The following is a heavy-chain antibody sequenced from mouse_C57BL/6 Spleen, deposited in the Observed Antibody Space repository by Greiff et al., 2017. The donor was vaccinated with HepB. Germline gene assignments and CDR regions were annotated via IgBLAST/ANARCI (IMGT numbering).Heavy chain of an antibody. Sequence: EVNVVESGGGLVKPGGSLKLSCAASGFTFSSYAMSWVRQTPEKRLEWVATISDGGSYTYYPDNVKGRFTISRDNAKNNLYLQMSHLKSEDTAMYYCARDQENYGSSYDYWGQGTTLTVSS. CDR1: GFTFSSYA. V-gene: IGHV5-4*01. CDR3: ARDQENYGSSYDY. J-gene: IGHJ2*01. CDR2: ISDGGSYT. D-gene: IGHD1-1*01.